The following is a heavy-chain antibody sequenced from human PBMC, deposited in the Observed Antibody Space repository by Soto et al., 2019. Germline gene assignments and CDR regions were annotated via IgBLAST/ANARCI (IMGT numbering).Heavy chain of an antibody. V-gene: IGHV4-39*01. J-gene: IGHJ5*02. CDR2: IYYSGST. CDR1: GGSISSSSYY. Sequence: SETLSLTCTVSGGSISSSSYYWGWIRQPPGKGLEWIGSIYYSGSTYYNPSLKSRVTISVDTSKNQFSLKLSSVTAADTAVYYCARALRFLEWPSGVDPWGQGTLVTVSS. D-gene: IGHD3-3*01. CDR3: ARALRFLEWPSGVDP.